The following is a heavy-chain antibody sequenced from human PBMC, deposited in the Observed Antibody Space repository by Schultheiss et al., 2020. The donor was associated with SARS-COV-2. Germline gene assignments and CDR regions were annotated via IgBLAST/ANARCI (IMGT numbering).Heavy chain of an antibody. J-gene: IGHJ6*02. CDR1: GYTFTSYY. Sequence: ASVKVSCKASGYTFTSYYMHWVRQAPGQGLEWMGIINPSGGSTSYAQKFQGRVTMTRDTSTSTVYMELSRLRSDDTAVYYCAADSFTMPMGYYYYGMDVWGQGTTVTVSS. CDR2: INPSGGST. V-gene: IGHV1-46*01. D-gene: IGHD3-10*01. CDR3: AADSFTMPMGYYYYGMDV.